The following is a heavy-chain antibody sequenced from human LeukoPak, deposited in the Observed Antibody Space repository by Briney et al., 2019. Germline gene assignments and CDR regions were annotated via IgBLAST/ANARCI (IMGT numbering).Heavy chain of an antibody. CDR2: IYHSGST. V-gene: IGHV4-31*03. Sequence: PSETLSLTCTVSGGAISGSLYYWSWIRQHPGKGLEWIGYIYHSGSTYYNPSLRSRVNISVDTSKNQFSLQLSSVTAADTAVYHCARVGRCSDGSCYGFDIWGQGTLVTVSS. CDR1: GGAISGSLYY. D-gene: IGHD2-15*01. J-gene: IGHJ4*02. CDR3: ARVGRCSDGSCYGFDI.